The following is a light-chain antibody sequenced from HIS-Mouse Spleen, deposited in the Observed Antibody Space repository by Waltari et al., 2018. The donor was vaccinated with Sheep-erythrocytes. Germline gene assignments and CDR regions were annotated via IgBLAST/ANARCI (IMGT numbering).Light chain of an antibody. CDR2: AAS. CDR3: QQANSFPIT. J-gene: IGKJ5*01. V-gene: IGKV1-12*01. Sequence: DIQMTQSPSSVCASVGDRVTITCRASPGISSWLAWYQQKPGKAPKLLIYAASSLQSGVPSRFSGSGSGTDFTLTISSLQPEGFATYYCQQANSFPITFGQGTRLEIK. CDR1: PGISSW.